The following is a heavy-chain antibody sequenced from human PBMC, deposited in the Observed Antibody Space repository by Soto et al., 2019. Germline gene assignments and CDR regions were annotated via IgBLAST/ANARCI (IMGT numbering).Heavy chain of an antibody. J-gene: IGHJ5*02. CDR2: IYNGGDT. Sequence: SETLSLTCTVSGDSVNSYFWSWIRQPPGQGLEMIGFIYNGGDTIYNPSFRSRVGISLDTSKNQFFLKLSSVTAADTAVYYCARGGASSKWLDPWGQGTLV. CDR3: ARGGASSKWLDP. CDR1: GDSVNSYF. D-gene: IGHD3-10*01. V-gene: IGHV4-59*02.